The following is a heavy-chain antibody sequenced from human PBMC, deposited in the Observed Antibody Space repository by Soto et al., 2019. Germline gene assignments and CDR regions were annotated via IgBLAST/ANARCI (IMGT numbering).Heavy chain of an antibody. CDR1: GGSISSSSYY. D-gene: IGHD3-22*01. J-gene: IGHJ6*02. Sequence: SETLSLTCTVSGGSISSSSYYWGWIRQPPGKGLEWIGSIYYSGSTYYNPSLKSRVTISVDTAKNQFSLKLSSVTAADTAVYYGAREVGYYDSSGRRGYYYYGMDVWGQGTTVTVSS. V-gene: IGHV4-39*07. CDR3: AREVGYYDSSGRRGYYYYGMDV. CDR2: IYYSGST.